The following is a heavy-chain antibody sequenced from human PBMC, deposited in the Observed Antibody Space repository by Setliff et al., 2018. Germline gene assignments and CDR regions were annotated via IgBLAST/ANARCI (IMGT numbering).Heavy chain of an antibody. J-gene: IGHJ4*02. Sequence: SGPTLVNPTQTLTLTCTFSGFSLNTTGIRVNWIRQPPGKALEWIARVDWDDDKFHSPPLRTRLAISKDTSENQVVLTMTNMDPADTATYYCARSKGVAGIFDYWGQGTLVTVSS. CDR1: GFSLNTTGIR. CDR3: ARSKGVAGIFDY. CDR2: VDWDDDK. V-gene: IGHV2-70*04. D-gene: IGHD6-19*01.